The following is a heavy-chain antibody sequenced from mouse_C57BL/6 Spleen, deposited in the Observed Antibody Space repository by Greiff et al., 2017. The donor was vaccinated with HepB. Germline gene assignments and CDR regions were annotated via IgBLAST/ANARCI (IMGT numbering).Heavy chain of an antibody. J-gene: IGHJ4*01. Sequence: EVQGVESGGGLVQPGGSLSLSCAASGFTFTDYYMSWVRQPPGKALEWLGFIRNKANGYTTEYSASVKGRFTISRDNSQSILYLQMNALRAEDSATYYCARPNLSWGTTVVATDYYAMDYWGQGTSVTVSS. CDR1: GFTFTDYY. V-gene: IGHV7-3*01. CDR3: ARPNLSWGTTVVATDYYAMDY. D-gene: IGHD1-1*01. CDR2: IRNKANGYTT.